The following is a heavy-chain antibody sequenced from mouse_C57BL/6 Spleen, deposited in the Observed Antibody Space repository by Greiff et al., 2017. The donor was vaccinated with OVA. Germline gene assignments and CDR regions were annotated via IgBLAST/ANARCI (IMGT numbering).Heavy chain of an antibody. D-gene: IGHD1-1*01. CDR3: APYYYGSKFAY. CDR1: GYTFTSYW. V-gene: IGHV1-64*01. J-gene: IGHJ3*01. Sequence: VKLQQPGAELVKPGASVKLSCKASGYTFTSYWMHWVKQRPGQGLEWIGMIHPNSGSTNYNEKFKSKATLTVDKSSSTAYMQLSSLTSEDSAVYYCAPYYYGSKFAYWGQGTLVTVSA. CDR2: IHPNSGST.